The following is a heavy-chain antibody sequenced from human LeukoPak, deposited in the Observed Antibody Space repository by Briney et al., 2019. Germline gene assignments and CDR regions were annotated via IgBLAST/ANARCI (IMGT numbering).Heavy chain of an antibody. CDR2: VYHSGST. V-gene: IGHV4-39*01. CDR3: GRLYSIGWYYFDY. CDR1: GGAISSSNYH. J-gene: IGHJ4*02. D-gene: IGHD6-19*01. Sequence: PSETLSLTCTVSGGAISSSNYHWGWIRQPPGKGREWTGSVYHSGSTYYNPSLKGRVTLSVDTSNNQFSLRLSSVTAADTAEYYWGRLYSIGWYYFDYWGQGTLVTVSS.